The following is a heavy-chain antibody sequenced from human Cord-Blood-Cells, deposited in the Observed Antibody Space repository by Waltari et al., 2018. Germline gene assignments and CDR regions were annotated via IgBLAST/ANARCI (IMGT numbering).Heavy chain of an antibody. CDR3: ARGLPYYDFWSGYYTWDY. D-gene: IGHD3-3*01. CDR1: GGSFSGYS. CDR2: INHSGST. J-gene: IGHJ4*02. V-gene: IGHV4-34*01. Sequence: QVQLQQWGAGLLKPWETLSLTCAVYGGSFSGYSWSWIRQPPGQGLEWIGEINHSGSTNYNPSLKSRVTISVDTSKNQFSLKLSSVTAADTAVYYCARGLPYYDFWSGYYTWDYWGQGTLVTVSS.